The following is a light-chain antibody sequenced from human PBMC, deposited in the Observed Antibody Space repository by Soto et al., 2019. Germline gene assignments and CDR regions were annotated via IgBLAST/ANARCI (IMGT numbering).Light chain of an antibody. CDR2: AAS. V-gene: IGKV1-39*01. Sequence: DIQMTQSPSSLSASVGDRFTFTCRASQSINKDLNWYQQQPGKAPKLLIYAASTLQSGVPSRFSGSGSGTDFALTISSLQPEDSATYSCQQSHRTPWTFGQGTKVDIK. CDR1: QSINKD. CDR3: QQSHRTPWT. J-gene: IGKJ1*01.